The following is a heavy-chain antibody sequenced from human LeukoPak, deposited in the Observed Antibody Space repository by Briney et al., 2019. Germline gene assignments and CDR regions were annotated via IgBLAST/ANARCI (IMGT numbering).Heavy chain of an antibody. CDR3: ARRFRGVAGPSWFDP. CDR1: GGSISSSNYY. D-gene: IGHD6-19*01. V-gene: IGHV4-39*07. Sequence: SETLSLTCTVSGGSISSSNYYWGWIRQPPGKGLEWIGSIYYSGRTLYNPSLKSRVTISVDTSKNQFSLKLSSVTAADTAVYYCARRFRGVAGPSWFDPWGQGTLVTVSS. J-gene: IGHJ5*02. CDR2: IYYSGRT.